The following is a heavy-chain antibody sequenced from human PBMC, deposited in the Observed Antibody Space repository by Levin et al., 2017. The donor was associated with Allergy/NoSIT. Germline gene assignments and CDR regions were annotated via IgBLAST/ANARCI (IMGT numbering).Heavy chain of an antibody. J-gene: IGHJ5*02. CDR2: IYYSGST. CDR3: ACGGIIVVVVAATHWFDP. CDR1: GGSISSSSYY. V-gene: IGHV4-39*01. D-gene: IGHD2-15*01. Sequence: PSETLSLTCTVSGGSISSSSYYWGWIRQPPGKGLEWIGSIYYSGSTYYNPSLKSRVTISVDTSKNQFSLKLSSVTAADTAVYYCACGGIIVVVVAATHWFDPWGQGTLVTVSS.